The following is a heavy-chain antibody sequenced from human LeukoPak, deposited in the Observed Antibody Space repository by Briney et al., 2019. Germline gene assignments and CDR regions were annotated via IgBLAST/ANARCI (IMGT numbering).Heavy chain of an antibody. CDR1: GFTFNNYA. D-gene: IGHD3-22*01. CDR2: ISGSGRST. CDR3: ARDLAPYYYDSSGYYLDS. V-gene: IGHV3-23*01. Sequence: GGSLRLSCAASGFTFNNYAMTWVRQAPGKGLEWVSAISGSGRSTYYADSVKGRFTISRDSLRNNLYLQMNGLRDEDTAVYHCARDLAPYYYDSSGYYLDSWGQGTLVTVSS. J-gene: IGHJ4*02.